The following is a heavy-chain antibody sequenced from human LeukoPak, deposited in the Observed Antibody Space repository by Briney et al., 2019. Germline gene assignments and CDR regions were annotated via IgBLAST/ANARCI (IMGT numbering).Heavy chain of an antibody. V-gene: IGHV4-34*01. D-gene: IGHD1-26*01. J-gene: IGHJ4*02. CDR3: ARLVGAAPFDY. Sequence: PSETLSLTCAVYGGSFSGYYWSWIRQPPGKGLEWIGEINHSGSTNYNPSLKSRVTISVDTSKNQFSLKLSSVTAADTAVYYCARLVGAAPFDYWGQGTLVTVSS. CDR2: INHSGST. CDR1: GGSFSGYY.